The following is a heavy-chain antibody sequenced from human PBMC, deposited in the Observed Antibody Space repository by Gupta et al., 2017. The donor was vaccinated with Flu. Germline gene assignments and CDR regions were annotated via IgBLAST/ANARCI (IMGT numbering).Heavy chain of an antibody. CDR3: MWINTVTTMDY. J-gene: IGHJ4*02. CDR2: IKSKGSGETT. D-gene: IGHD4-17*01. Sequence: RQAPGKGLEWVGRIKSKGSGETTDYAGPVNGRFTISRDDSKNTLYLHMNGLKAEDTAVYYCMWINTVTTMDYWGQGTLVTVSS. V-gene: IGHV3-15*05.